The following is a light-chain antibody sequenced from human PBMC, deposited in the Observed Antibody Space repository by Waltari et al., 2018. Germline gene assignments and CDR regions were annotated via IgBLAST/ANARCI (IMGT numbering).Light chain of an antibody. CDR2: LAS. J-gene: IGKJ3*01. V-gene: IGKV4-1*01. CDR3: QQYYSTPLT. CDR1: QSVLYSSNNKNY. Sequence: DIVMTQSPDSLAVSLGERATINCKSSQSVLYSSNNKNYLAWYQQKPRQPPKLLIYLASTRESGVPDRFSGSGSGTDFTLTISSLQAEDVAVYYCQQYYSTPLTFGPGTKVDIK.